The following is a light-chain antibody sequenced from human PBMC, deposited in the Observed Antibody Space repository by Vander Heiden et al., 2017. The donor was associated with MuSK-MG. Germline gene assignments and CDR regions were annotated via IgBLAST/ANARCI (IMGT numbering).Light chain of an antibody. Sequence: QAVLTQPSSLSASPGASASLTCTLRSGINGGTYRIYWYQQKPGSPPQYLLRYKSDSDKQQGSGVPSRFSGSKDALANAGILLISGLQSEDEADYYCMIWHSSAVVFGGGTKLTVL. J-gene: IGLJ2*01. CDR3: MIWHSSAVV. V-gene: IGLV5-45*03. CDR1: SGINGGTYR. CDR2: YKSDSDK.